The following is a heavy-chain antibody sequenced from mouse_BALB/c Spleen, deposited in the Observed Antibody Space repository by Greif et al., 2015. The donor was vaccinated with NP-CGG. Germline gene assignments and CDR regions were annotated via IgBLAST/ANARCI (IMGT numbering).Heavy chain of an antibody. V-gene: IGHV1-77*01. D-gene: IGHD2-10*02. CDR3: ARRPYGNYYAMDY. CDR2: IYPGSGNT. CDR1: GYTFTDYY. Sequence: VQLQQSGAELARPGASVKLSCKASGYTFTDYYINWVKQRTGQGLEWIGEIYPGSGNTYYNEKFKGKATLTADKSSSTAYMQLSSLTSEDSAVYFCARRPYGNYYAMDYWSQGTSVTVSS. J-gene: IGHJ4*01.